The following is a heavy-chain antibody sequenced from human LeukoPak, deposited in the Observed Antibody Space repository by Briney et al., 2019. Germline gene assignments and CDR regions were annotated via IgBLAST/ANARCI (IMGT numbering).Heavy chain of an antibody. V-gene: IGHV1-46*01. J-gene: IGHJ5*02. CDR1: GYTFTNYY. Sequence: ASVKVSCKASGYTFTNYYIRWVRQAPGQGLEWMGIVNPSDGSTSYAQKFQGRVTMTRNTSISTAYMELSSLRSEDTAVYYCARDMVTGPVGFDPWGQGTLVTVSS. D-gene: IGHD5-18*01. CDR2: VNPSDGST. CDR3: ARDMVTGPVGFDP.